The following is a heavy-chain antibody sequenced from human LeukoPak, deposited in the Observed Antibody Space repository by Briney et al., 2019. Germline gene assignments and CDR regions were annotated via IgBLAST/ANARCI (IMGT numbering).Heavy chain of an antibody. Sequence: PSETLSLTCTVSGVSISTYSWSWIRQPPGKGLEWIGYISYSGSTSYNPSLRSRVTISVDTSKNQFSLKLSSVTAADTAVYYCATDGNFDLWGRGTLVTVSP. V-gene: IGHV4-59*01. CDR3: ATDGNFDL. CDR2: ISYSGST. CDR1: GVSISTYS. J-gene: IGHJ2*01. D-gene: IGHD1-26*01.